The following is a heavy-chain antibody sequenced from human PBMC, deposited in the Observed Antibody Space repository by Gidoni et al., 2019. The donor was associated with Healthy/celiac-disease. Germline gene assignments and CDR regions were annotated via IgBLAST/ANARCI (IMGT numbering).Heavy chain of an antibody. V-gene: IGHV3-23*01. CDR2: ISGSGGST. CDR1: GFTFRGHA. CDR3: AKYIADRRAYYYYYGMDV. D-gene: IGHD6-13*01. Sequence: EVQLLQSGGGLVQPGGSLRLSCAAPGFTFRGHAMSWVRQAPGKGLEWVSDISGSGGSTYYADSVKGRFTISRDNSKNTLYLQMNSLRAEDTAVYYCAKYIADRRAYYYYYGMDVWGQGTTVTVSS. J-gene: IGHJ6*02.